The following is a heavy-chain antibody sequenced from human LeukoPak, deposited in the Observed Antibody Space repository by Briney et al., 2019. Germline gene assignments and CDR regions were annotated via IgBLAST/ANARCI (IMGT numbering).Heavy chain of an antibody. CDR3: ASRGYSYAYYFDY. CDR2: IYYSGST. D-gene: IGHD5-18*01. V-gene: IGHV4-39*07. CDR1: GGSISSSSYY. J-gene: IGHJ4*02. Sequence: SETLSLTCTVSGGSISSSSYYWGWIRQPPGKGLEWIGSIYYSGSTNYNPSLKSRVTISVDTSKNQFSLKLSSVTAADTAVYYCASRGYSYAYYFDYWGQGTLVTVSS.